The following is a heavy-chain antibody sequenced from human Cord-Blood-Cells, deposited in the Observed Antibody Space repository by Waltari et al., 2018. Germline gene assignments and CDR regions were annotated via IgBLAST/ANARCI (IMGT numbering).Heavy chain of an antibody. CDR2: IYYSGST. Sequence: QVQLQESGPGLVQPSATLSRTCTVSGGSISSYYWSWIRQPPGKGLEWIWYIYYSGSTNYNPSLKSRVTISVDTSKNQFSLKLSSVTAADTAVYYCARGWGSDYWGQGTLVTVSS. D-gene: IGHD7-27*01. J-gene: IGHJ4*02. V-gene: IGHV4-59*01. CDR3: ARGWGSDY. CDR1: GGSISSYY.